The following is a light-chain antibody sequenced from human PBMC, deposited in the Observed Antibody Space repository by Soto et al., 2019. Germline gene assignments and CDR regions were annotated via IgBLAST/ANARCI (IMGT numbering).Light chain of an antibody. CDR3: QVWDRSSDHPAV. CDR2: DDS. Sequence: SYELTQPPSVSVAPGQTARITCGGNNIGSKSVHWYQQKPGQAPVLVVYDDSDRPSGIPERFSGSNSGNTATLTISRVEAGDEADYYCQVWDRSSDHPAVFGTGTKLTVL. V-gene: IGLV3-21*02. CDR1: NIGSKS. J-gene: IGLJ1*01.